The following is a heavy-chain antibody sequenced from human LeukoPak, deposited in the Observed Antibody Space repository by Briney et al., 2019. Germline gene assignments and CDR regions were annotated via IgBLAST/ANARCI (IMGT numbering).Heavy chain of an antibody. CDR2: INHRGST. V-gene: IGHV4-34*01. J-gene: IGHJ6*02. CDR1: GGSFNNYY. D-gene: IGHD2-2*03. CDR3: ARSLDIVVVPTYYYGMDV. Sequence: PSETLSLTCAVYGGSFNNYYWSWIRQPPGKGLEWIGDINHRGSTNYNPSLKSRVTISVDTSKNQFSLKLSSVTAADTAVYYCARSLDIVVVPTYYYGMDVWGQGTTVTVSS.